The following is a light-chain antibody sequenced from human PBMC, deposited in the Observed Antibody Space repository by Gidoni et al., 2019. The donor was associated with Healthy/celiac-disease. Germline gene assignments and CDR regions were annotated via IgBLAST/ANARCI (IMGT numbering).Light chain of an antibody. CDR1: QSIISY. Sequence: DIQMTQSPSSLSASVGDRVTITCRASQSIISYLNWYQQKPGKAPKVLIFAASSLQSEVPSRFSGSGSGTDFTLTISILQREDFPAYYCQQSYTTPWTFGQGTKVEIK. V-gene: IGKV1-39*01. CDR3: QQSYTTPWT. CDR2: AAS. J-gene: IGKJ1*01.